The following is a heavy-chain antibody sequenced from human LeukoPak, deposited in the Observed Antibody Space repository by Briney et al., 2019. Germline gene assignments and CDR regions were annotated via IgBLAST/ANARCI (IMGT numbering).Heavy chain of an antibody. V-gene: IGHV3-30*02. CDR2: IRYDGSNK. Sequence: GGSLRLSCAASGFTFSSYGMHWVRQAPGKGLEWVAFIRYDGSNKYYADSVKGRFTISRDNSKNTLYLQMNSLRAEGTALYYCAKDEGYYDSSGYYLYYFDYWGQGTLVTVSS. CDR3: AKDEGYYDSSGYYLYYFDY. J-gene: IGHJ4*02. CDR1: GFTFSSYG. D-gene: IGHD3-22*01.